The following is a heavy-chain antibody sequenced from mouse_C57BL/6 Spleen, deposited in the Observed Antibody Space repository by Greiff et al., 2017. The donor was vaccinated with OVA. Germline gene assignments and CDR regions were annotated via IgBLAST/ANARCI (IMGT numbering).Heavy chain of an antibody. V-gene: IGHV5-4*01. CDR2: ISDGGSYT. CDR1: GFTFSSYA. D-gene: IGHD4-1*01. CDR3: ARDGDDWDFDY. Sequence: EVMLVESGGGLVKPGGSLKLSCAASGFTFSSYAMSWVRQTPEKRLEWVATISDGGSYTYYPDNVKGRFTISRDNAKNNLYLQMSHLKSEDTAMYYCARDGDDWDFDYWGQGTTLTVSS. J-gene: IGHJ2*01.